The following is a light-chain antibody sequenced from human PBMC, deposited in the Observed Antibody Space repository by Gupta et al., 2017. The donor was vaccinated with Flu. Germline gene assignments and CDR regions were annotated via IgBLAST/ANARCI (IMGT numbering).Light chain of an antibody. J-gene: IGKJ3*01. CDR3: QQSYSIPFT. CDR1: QSISSY. CDR2: AAS. Sequence: DIQMTQSPSSLSASVGDRVTIICRASQSISSYLNWYQQKPGKAPNLLIYAASSLQSGVPSRFSGSGSGTDFTLTISSLQPEDFATYYCQQSYSIPFTFGPGTKVDIK. V-gene: IGKV1-39*01.